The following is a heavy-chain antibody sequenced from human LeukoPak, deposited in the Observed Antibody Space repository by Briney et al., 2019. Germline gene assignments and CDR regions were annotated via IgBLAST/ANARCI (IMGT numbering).Heavy chain of an antibody. V-gene: IGHV3-23*01. D-gene: IGHD2-15*01. J-gene: IGHJ5*02. CDR2: ISGSGGST. CDR3: AKEPYYCSGGSCGANWFDP. Sequence: GGSLRLSCAASGFTFSSYAMSWVRQAPGKGLEWVSAISGSGGSTYYADSVKCRFTISRDNSNNTLYLQMNSLRAEDTAVYYCAKEPYYCSGGSCGANWFDPWGQGTLVTVSS. CDR1: GFTFSSYA.